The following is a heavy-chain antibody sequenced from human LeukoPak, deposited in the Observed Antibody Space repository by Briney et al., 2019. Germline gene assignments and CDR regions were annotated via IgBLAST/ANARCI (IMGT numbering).Heavy chain of an antibody. J-gene: IGHJ6*02. V-gene: IGHV3-21*01. CDR2: ISSSSSYI. CDR3: ASLGYCSSTSCDNYYYYYYGMDV. D-gene: IGHD2-2*01. Sequence: PGGSLRLSCAASGFTFSSYSMNWVRQAPGKGLEWVSSISSSSSYIYYADSVKGRFTISRDNAKNSLYLRMNSLRAEDTAVYYCASLGYCSSTSCDNYYYYYYGMDVWGQGTTVTVSS. CDR1: GFTFSSYS.